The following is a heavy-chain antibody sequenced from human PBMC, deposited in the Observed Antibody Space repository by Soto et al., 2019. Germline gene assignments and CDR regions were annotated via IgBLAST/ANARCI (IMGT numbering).Heavy chain of an antibody. CDR1: GGSISSGGYS. CDR3: ARGGKYYYDSSGYSWFDP. Sequence: SETLSLTCAVSGGSISSGGYSWSWIRQPPGKGLEWIGYIYHSGSTYYNPSLKSRVTISVDRSKNQFSLKLSSVTAADTAVYYCARGGKYYYDSSGYSWFDPWGQGTLGTVS. J-gene: IGHJ5*02. V-gene: IGHV4-30-2*01. CDR2: IYHSGST. D-gene: IGHD3-22*01.